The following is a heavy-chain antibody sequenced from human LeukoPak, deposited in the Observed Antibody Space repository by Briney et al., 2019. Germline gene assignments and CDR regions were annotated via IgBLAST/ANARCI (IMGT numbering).Heavy chain of an antibody. V-gene: IGHV4-4*07. CDR2: INTSGDT. D-gene: IGHD3-16*01. CDR1: GGSITNYY. J-gene: IGHJ6*03. Sequence: SETLSLTCTVSGGSITNYYWSWIRQSAGKGLEWIGRINTSGDTSYNPSIRSRVTMSVDTSKNQFSLKLSSVTAADTAMYYCAREKIGTGTVLGKDYYYMDVWGKGTTVTVSS. CDR3: AREKIGTGTVLGKDYYYMDV.